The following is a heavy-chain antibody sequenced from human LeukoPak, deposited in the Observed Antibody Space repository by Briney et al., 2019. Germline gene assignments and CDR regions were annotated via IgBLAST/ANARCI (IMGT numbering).Heavy chain of an antibody. Sequence: GGSLRLSCGASGFTFNTYGMQWVRQAPGKGLEWVAVIWYDGSNKYYADSVKGRFTVSRDNSKNTLYLQMNSLRAEDTAVYYCARSMAAADYWGQGTLVTVSS. D-gene: IGHD6-13*01. CDR1: GFTFNTYG. CDR2: IWYDGSNK. CDR3: ARSMAAADY. V-gene: IGHV3-33*01. J-gene: IGHJ4*02.